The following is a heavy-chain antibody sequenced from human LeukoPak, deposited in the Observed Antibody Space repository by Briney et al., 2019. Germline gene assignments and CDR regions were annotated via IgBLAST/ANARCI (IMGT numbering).Heavy chain of an antibody. J-gene: IGHJ4*02. CDR2: ISYDGTNE. CDR1: GFTFGSYA. Sequence: GGSLRLSCAASGFTFGSYAIHWVRQAPGKGLEWVAVISYDGTNEYYADSVKGRFTISRDYSKSTLYLQMNSLRADDTAVYYCARDSNGPAFWGQGTLVTVSS. D-gene: IGHD6-19*01. CDR3: ARDSNGPAF. V-gene: IGHV3-30*14.